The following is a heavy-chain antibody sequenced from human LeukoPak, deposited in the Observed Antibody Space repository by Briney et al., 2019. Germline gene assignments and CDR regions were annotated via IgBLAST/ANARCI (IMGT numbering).Heavy chain of an antibody. CDR2: IGTAGDT. V-gene: IGHV3-13*01. CDR3: ARGSSPLGYDYVWGSYRFGLSGFDY. D-gene: IGHD3-16*02. Sequence: GGSLRLSCVASGLTFSSYDMHWVRQATGKGLEWVSAIGTAGDTYYPGSVKGRFTISRENAKNSLYLQMNSLRAGDTAVYYCARGSSPLGYDYVWGSYRFGLSGFDYWGQGTLVTVSS. CDR1: GLTFSSYD. J-gene: IGHJ4*02.